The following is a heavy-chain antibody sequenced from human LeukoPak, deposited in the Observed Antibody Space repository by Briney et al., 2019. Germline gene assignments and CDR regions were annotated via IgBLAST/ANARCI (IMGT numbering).Heavy chain of an antibody. V-gene: IGHV1-2*02. CDR2: INPNSGGT. CDR3: ARAGKRDNWFDP. CDR1: GYTFTGYY. J-gene: IGHJ5*02. Sequence: ASVKVSCKASGYTFTGYYIHRVRQAPGQGLEWMGWINPNSGGTNYAQKFQGRVTMTRDTSISTAYMELSRLRSDDTAVYYCARAGKRDNWFDPWGQGTLVTVS.